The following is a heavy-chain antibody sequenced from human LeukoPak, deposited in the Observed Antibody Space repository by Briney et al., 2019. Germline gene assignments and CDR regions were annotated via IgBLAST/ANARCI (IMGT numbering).Heavy chain of an antibody. Sequence: ASVKVCCKVSGYTLTELSMHWVRQAPGKGLGWRGGFDPEDGETIYAQKFQGRVTMTEDTSTDTAYMELSSLRSEDTAVYYCATGPLRFLEWLSYYFDYWGQGTLVTVSS. D-gene: IGHD3-3*01. CDR1: GYTLTELS. J-gene: IGHJ4*02. CDR2: FDPEDGET. V-gene: IGHV1-24*01. CDR3: ATGPLRFLEWLSYYFDY.